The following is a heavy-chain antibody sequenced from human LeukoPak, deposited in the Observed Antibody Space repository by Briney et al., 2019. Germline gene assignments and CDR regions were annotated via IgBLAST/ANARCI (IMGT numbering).Heavy chain of an antibody. V-gene: IGHV4-30-4*01. CDR2: IYYSGST. Sequence: SQTLSLTCTVSGGSISSGDNYWSWIRQPPGKGLEWIGYIYYSGSTYYNPSLKSRVTISVDTSKNQFSLKLSSVTAADTAVYYCARGTIAVAGPRYNWFDPWGQGTLVTVSS. CDR1: GGSISSGDNY. CDR3: ARGTIAVAGPRYNWFDP. J-gene: IGHJ5*02. D-gene: IGHD6-19*01.